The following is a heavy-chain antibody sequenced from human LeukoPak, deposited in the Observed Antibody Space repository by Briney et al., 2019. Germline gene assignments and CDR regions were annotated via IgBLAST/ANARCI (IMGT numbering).Heavy chain of an antibody. CDR1: GFTFSSHS. V-gene: IGHV3-21*01. D-gene: IGHD6-13*01. CDR3: ARSPQAGSGDY. CDR2: ISSSSSYI. Sequence: GGSLRLSCAASGFTFSSHSMNWVRQAPGKGLEWVSSISSSSSYIYYADSVKGRFTISRDNAKNSLYLQMNSLRAEDTAVYYCARSPQAGSGDYWGQGTLVTVSS. J-gene: IGHJ4*02.